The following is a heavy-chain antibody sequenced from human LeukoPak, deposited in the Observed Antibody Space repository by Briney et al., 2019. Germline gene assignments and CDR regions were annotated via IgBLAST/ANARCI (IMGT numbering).Heavy chain of an antibody. CDR2: INHSGST. Sequence: PSETLSLTCTVSGYSISSGYYWGWIRQPPGKGLEWIGEINHSGSTNYNPSLKSRVTISVDTSKNQFSLKLSSVTAADTAVYYCARHGTHLKYSSSWLKTDYFDYWGQGTLVTVSS. V-gene: IGHV4-38-2*02. CDR1: GYSISSGYY. CDR3: ARHGTHLKYSSSWLKTDYFDY. J-gene: IGHJ4*02. D-gene: IGHD6-13*01.